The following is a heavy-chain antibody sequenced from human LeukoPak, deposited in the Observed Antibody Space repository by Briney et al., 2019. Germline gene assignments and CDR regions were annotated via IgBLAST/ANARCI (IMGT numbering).Heavy chain of an antibody. Sequence: GGSLRLSCAASGFTFSSYWMHWVRHAPGKGLVWVSRINSDGSSIAYADSVQGRFTISRDNAKNTLYLQVSSLSVEDTAVYYCARDPWGELGGYFDYWGQGTLVTVSS. D-gene: IGHD3-16*01. V-gene: IGHV3-74*01. CDR1: GFTFSSYW. CDR2: INSDGSSI. CDR3: ARDPWGELGGYFDY. J-gene: IGHJ4*02.